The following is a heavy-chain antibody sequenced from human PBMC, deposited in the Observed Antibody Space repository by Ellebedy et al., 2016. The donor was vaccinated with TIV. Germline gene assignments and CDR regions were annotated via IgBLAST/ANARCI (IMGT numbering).Heavy chain of an antibody. V-gene: IGHV7-4-1*02. J-gene: IGHJ6*03. CDR1: GYTLTAYP. D-gene: IGHD1-1*01. CDR3: ARDSRYNWNDWDYYHMDV. CDR2: INTNTGNP. Sequence: ASVKVSCKASGYTLTAYPMNWVRQAPGQGLEWLGWINTNTGNPTYSQGFRGQFVFSLDTSVSTAYLEISRLRAEDTAVYYCARDSRYNWNDWDYYHMDVWGKGTTVTVSS.